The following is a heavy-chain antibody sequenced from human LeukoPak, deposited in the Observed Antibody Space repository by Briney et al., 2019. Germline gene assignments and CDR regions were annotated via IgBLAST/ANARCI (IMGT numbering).Heavy chain of an antibody. D-gene: IGHD3-10*01. J-gene: IGHJ1*01. V-gene: IGHV3-7*04. CDR2: IKQDGSEK. Sequence: GGSLRLSCAASGFTFSSYWMSWVRQAPGKGLEWVANIKQDGSEKYYVDSVKGRFTISRDNAKNSLYLQMNSLRVEDTAVYCCARDVESMNRAWGRLFQHWGPGTLVTVSS. CDR3: ARDVESMNRAWGRLFQH. CDR1: GFTFSSYW.